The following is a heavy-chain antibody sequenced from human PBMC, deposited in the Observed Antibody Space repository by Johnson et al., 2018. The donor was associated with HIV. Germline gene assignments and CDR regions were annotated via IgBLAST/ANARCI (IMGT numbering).Heavy chain of an antibody. J-gene: IGHJ3*02. V-gene: IGHV3-30*04. D-gene: IGHD1-26*01. CDR1: GFTFSSYA. CDR2: ISYDGSNK. CDR3: AKDIGTWWELAGAFDT. Sequence: QMQLVESGGGVVQPGRSLRLSCAASGFTFSSYAMHWVRQAPGKGLEWVAVISYDGSNKYYADSVKGRFTISRDNSKNTRYLQMNSLRAEDTAVYYCAKDIGTWWELAGAFDTWGQGTMVTVSS.